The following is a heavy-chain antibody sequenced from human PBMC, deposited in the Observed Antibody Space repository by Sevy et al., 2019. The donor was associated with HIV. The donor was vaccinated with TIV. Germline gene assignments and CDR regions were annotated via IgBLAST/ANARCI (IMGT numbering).Heavy chain of an antibody. CDR2: INSDGSSR. CDR3: ARDARNPSYRLAAQDSFDY. V-gene: IGHV3-74*01. CDR1: AFTFSNYW. Sequence: GGSLRLSCVASAFTFSNYWMHWVRQAPGKGLVWVSRINSDGSSRSYADSVKGRFTISRVNARNTLYLQMDSPSAEDTAIEYCARDARNPSYRLAAQDSFDYWGQGALVTVSS. D-gene: IGHD2-15*01. J-gene: IGHJ4*02.